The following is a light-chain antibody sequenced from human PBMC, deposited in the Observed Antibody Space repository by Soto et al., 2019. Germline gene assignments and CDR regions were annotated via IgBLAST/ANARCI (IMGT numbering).Light chain of an antibody. CDR3: QQYGSSPFT. Sequence: EIVLTQSPGTLALSPGERATLSCRASQSVNNNYLTWYQQKRGQAPRLLIHGASSRATGIPDRFSGSGSGTHCTLTISRLEPEDCAVYYCQQYGSSPFTFGPGTRVGIK. J-gene: IGKJ3*01. V-gene: IGKV3-20*01. CDR2: GAS. CDR1: QSVNNNY.